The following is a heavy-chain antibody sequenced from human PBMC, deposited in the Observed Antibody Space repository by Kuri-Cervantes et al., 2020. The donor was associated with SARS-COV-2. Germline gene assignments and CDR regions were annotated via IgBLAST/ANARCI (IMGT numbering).Heavy chain of an antibody. CDR1: GFSLSSSGVR. CDR2: IDWDDDK. CDR3: ARARSGFNHFDS. V-gene: IGHV2-70*04. Sequence: SGPTLVKPTQTLTLTCTLSGFSLSSSGVRVSWIRQPPGKALEWLARIDWDDDKFYNTSLKTRLTISKDTSRNQVVLTMTNMDPVDTVTYYCARARSGFNHFDSWGQGYLVTVSS. J-gene: IGHJ4*02. D-gene: IGHD6-19*01.